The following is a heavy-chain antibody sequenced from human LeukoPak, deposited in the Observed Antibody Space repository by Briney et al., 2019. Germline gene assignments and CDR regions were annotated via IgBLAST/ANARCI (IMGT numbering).Heavy chain of an antibody. CDR2: IKQDGSEK. CDR1: GFTFSSFW. CDR3: GRDRGIAVAGTLGA. J-gene: IGHJ5*02. V-gene: IGHV3-7*01. D-gene: IGHD6-19*01. Sequence: GGSLRLSCAVSGFTFSSFWMSWVRQAPGKGLEWVASIKQDGSEKYYVDSVKGRFTISRDNAKNSLYLQMNSLRAEDTAVYYCGRDRGIAVAGTLGAWGQGTLVTVSS.